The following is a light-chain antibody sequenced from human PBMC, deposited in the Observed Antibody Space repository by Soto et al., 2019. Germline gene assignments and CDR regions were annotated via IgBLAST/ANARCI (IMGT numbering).Light chain of an antibody. CDR2: DVS. V-gene: IGLV2-11*01. CDR3: CSYAGSYSRV. CDR1: SSDVGGYNY. Sequence: QSALTQPRSVSGSPVQSVTISCTGTSSDVGGYNYVSWYQHDPGKAPKLMISDVSKRPSGVPDRFSGSKSGNTASLTISGLQAEDEADYYCCSYAGSYSRVFGGGTKLTVL. J-gene: IGLJ3*02.